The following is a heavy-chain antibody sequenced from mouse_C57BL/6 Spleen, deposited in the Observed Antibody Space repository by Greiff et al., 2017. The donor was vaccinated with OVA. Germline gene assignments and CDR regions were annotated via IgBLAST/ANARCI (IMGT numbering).Heavy chain of an antibody. Sequence: DVKLVESEGGLVQPGSSMKLSCTASGFTFSDYYMAWVRQVPEKGLEWVANINYDGSSTYYLDSLKSRFILSRDNAKNILYLQMSSLKSEDTATYYCARDGGSLYAMDYWGQGTSVTVSS. CDR1: GFTFSDYY. D-gene: IGHD1-1*01. J-gene: IGHJ4*01. CDR3: ARDGGSLYAMDY. V-gene: IGHV5-16*01. CDR2: INYDGSST.